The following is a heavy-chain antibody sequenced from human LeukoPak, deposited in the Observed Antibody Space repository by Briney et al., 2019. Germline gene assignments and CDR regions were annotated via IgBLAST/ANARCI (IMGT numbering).Heavy chain of an antibody. CDR3: AKDLESSGKFDY. D-gene: IGHD6-19*01. CDR1: GLSFRSYG. CDR2: ISGSGDNT. V-gene: IGHV3-23*01. J-gene: IGHJ4*02. Sequence: QPGGSLRLSCAASGLSFRSYGMSWVRQAPGKGLEWVSGISGSGDNTYYTDSVKGRFTISRDNSKNTLYLQMNSLRVEDTAVYYCAKDLESSGKFDYGGQGTLVTVS.